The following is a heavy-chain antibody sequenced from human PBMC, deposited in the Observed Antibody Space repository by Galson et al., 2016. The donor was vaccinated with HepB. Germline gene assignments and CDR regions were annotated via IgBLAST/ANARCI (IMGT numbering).Heavy chain of an antibody. V-gene: IGHV3-30*18. Sequence: SLRLSCAASGFTFSNFAMHWVRQAPGQGLEWVAVVSKDGGETYYADSVNGRFTVSRDNSDNTLYLQMKSLRTEDTAVYYCAKVAFGNYVATPENLLDPWGQGTLVTVSS. CDR2: VSKDGGET. J-gene: IGHJ5*02. CDR3: AKVAFGNYVATPENLLDP. CDR1: GFTFSNFA. D-gene: IGHD3-10*02.